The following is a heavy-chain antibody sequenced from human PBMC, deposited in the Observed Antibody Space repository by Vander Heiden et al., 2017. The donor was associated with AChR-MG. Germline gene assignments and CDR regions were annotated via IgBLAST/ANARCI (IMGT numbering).Heavy chain of an antibody. J-gene: IGHJ6*02. CDR1: GFTFDGYV. Sequence: EVQLVESGGGLVQPGRSLRLPCAASGFTFDGYVRHWVRQAPGKGLEWVSGITWNSGSIAYADSVKGRFTISRDNAKNSLYLQMNSLRVEDTAVYYCAKDMRGNSYYGMDVWGQGTTVTVSS. D-gene: IGHD1-1*01. CDR3: AKDMRGNSYYGMDV. V-gene: IGHV3-9*01. CDR2: ITWNSGSI.